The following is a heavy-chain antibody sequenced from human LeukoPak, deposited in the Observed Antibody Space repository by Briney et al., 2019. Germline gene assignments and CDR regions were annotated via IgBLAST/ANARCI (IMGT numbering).Heavy chain of an antibody. CDR2: ISYDGSNK. Sequence: GGSLRLSCAASGFTFSSYAMHWVRQAPGKGLEWVAVISYDGSNKYYADSVKGRFTISRDNSKNTLYLQMNSLRAEDTAVYYCARDRPIYYDSSGYTLWGQGTLVTVSS. D-gene: IGHD3-22*01. CDR3: ARDRPIYYDSSGYTL. J-gene: IGHJ4*02. CDR1: GFTFSSYA. V-gene: IGHV3-30-3*01.